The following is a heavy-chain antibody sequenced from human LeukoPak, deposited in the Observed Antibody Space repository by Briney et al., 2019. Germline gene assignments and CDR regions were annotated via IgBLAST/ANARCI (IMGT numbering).Heavy chain of an antibody. D-gene: IGHD3-3*01. CDR1: GFTFSSCW. V-gene: IGHV3-74*01. Sequence: GGSLRLSCAASGFTFSSCWMHWVRQAPGKGLVWVSRINSDGRTTNYADSVKGRFTISRDNAKNTLYLQMNSLRAEDTAVYFCASVVGGYYPPVEGFDIWGQGTMVTVSS. J-gene: IGHJ3*02. CDR3: ASVVGGYYPPVEGFDI. CDR2: INSDGRTT.